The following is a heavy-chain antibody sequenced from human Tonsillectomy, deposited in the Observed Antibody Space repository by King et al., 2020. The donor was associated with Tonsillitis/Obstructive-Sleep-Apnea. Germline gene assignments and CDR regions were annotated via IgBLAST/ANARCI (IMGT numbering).Heavy chain of an antibody. J-gene: IGHJ3*01. CDR3: TTDLRGAYGDP. D-gene: IGHD4-17*01. CDR2: IKGNTYGVTT. V-gene: IGHV3-15*01. Sequence: VQLVESGGGLVKPGESLRLSCAASGFTFSNGWMTWVRQAPGKGLEWFGRIKGNTYGVTTECAAPVKGRFTISINDSKTTLYLQMNSLKTEDTALYYCTTDLRGAYGDPWGLGTMVTVSS. CDR1: GFTFSNGW.